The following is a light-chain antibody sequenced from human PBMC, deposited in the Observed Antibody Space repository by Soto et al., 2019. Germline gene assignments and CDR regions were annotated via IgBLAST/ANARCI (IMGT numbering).Light chain of an antibody. Sequence: QSALTQPRSVSGSPGQSVTISCTGTSSDVGGYNYVSWYQQHPGKAPKLMIYDVSKRPSGVPDRFSGSNSGNTASLTISGLQAEDEADYYCCSYAGSDTGVFGGGTKLTVL. J-gene: IGLJ2*01. V-gene: IGLV2-11*01. CDR2: DVS. CDR1: SSDVGGYNY. CDR3: CSYAGSDTGV.